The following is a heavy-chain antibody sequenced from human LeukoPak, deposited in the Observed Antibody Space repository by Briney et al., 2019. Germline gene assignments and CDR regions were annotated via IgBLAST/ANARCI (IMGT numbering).Heavy chain of an antibody. D-gene: IGHD3-22*01. Sequence: GASVKVSCKASGYTFTGYYMHWVRQAPGQGLEWMGWINTNTGNPTYAQGFTGRFVFSLDTSVSTAYLQISSLKAEDTAVYYCARELLITRTWFDPWGQGTLVTVSS. CDR3: ARELLITRTWFDP. CDR1: GYTFTGYY. CDR2: INTNTGNP. J-gene: IGHJ5*02. V-gene: IGHV7-4-1*02.